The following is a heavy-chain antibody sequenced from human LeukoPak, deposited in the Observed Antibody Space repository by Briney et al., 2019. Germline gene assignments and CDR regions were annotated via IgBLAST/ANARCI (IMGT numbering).Heavy chain of an antibody. J-gene: IGHJ4*02. D-gene: IGHD2-2*01. Sequence: ASVKVSCKASGYTFTGYYMHWVRQAPGQGLEWMGWINPNSGGTNYAQKFQGRVTMTRDTSISTAYMELSRLRSDYTAVYYCARDPQDIVVVPAAQHVGDDYWGQGTLVTVSS. CDR3: ARDPQDIVVVPAAQHVGDDY. V-gene: IGHV1-2*02. CDR2: INPNSGGT. CDR1: GYTFTGYY.